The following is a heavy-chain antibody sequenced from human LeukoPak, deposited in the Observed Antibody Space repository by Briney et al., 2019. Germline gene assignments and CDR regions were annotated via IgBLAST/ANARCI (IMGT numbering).Heavy chain of an antibody. CDR1: GFTFSSYE. Sequence: PGGSLRLSCAASGFTFSSYEMNWVRQAPGKGLEWVSYISSSGSTIYYADSVKGRFTISRDNAKNSLYLQMNSLRAEDTAVYYCARDCSGGSCYLYGSGDYWGQGTLVTVSS. CDR3: ARDCSGGSCYLYGSGDY. J-gene: IGHJ4*02. CDR2: ISSSGSTI. V-gene: IGHV3-48*03. D-gene: IGHD2-15*01.